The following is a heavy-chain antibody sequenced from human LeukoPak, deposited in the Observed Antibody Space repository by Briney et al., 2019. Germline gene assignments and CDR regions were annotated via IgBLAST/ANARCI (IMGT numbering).Heavy chain of an antibody. CDR2: FDPEGGEA. Sequence: ASVKVSCKVSGDTLSELSMRWVRQAPGKGLEWMRGFDPEGGEAIYAQKFQGRLTMTEDTSTDTAYMDLRRLRSDDTAVYYCTAGGVYSLLDHWGQGTQVTVSS. V-gene: IGHV1-24*01. CDR3: TAGGVYSLLDH. J-gene: IGHJ4*02. D-gene: IGHD5/OR15-5a*01. CDR1: GDTLSELS.